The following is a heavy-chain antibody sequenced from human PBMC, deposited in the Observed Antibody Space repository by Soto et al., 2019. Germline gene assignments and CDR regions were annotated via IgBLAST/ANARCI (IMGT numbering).Heavy chain of an antibody. Sequence: PGGSLRLSCAASGFTFNNHAMSWVRQAAGKGLEWVSSIGHSGYSINYGDSVKGRFTISRDNSKNMVFLEMNGLRAEDTAVCYCARSDDKDILTGCYNWGQGA. CDR2: IGHSGYSI. D-gene: IGHD3-9*01. J-gene: IGHJ4*02. CDR3: ARSDDKDILTGCYN. CDR1: GFTFNNHA. V-gene: IGHV3-23*01.